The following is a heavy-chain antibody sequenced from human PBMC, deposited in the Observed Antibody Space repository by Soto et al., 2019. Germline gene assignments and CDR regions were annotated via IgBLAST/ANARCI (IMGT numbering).Heavy chain of an antibody. D-gene: IGHD1-1*01. CDR1: GFIFRNFY. CDR2: ISNSGTYK. V-gene: IGHV3-11*06. J-gene: IGHJ5*02. Sequence: LRLSCSASGFIFRNFYMGWLRQAPGKGLEWISYISNSGTYKNYADSVKGRFNISRDNSRNSVYLHMNSLTSEDTGIYYCARRQLEAGVWFDPWGRGTLVTVSS. CDR3: ARRQLEAGVWFDP.